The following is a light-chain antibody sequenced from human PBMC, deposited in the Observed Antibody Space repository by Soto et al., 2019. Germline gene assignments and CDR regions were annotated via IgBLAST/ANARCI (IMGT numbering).Light chain of an antibody. CDR3: GSWDSSLSAYV. Sequence: QSVLTQPPSVSGAPGQRVTISCSGSGSNIGATFDVHWYQQLPGTAPKLLIYANTNRPSGVPDRFSGSKSGTSATLGITGFQTGDEADYYCGSWDSSLSAYVFGTGTKV. V-gene: IGLV1-40*01. CDR2: ANT. CDR1: GSNIGATFD. J-gene: IGLJ1*01.